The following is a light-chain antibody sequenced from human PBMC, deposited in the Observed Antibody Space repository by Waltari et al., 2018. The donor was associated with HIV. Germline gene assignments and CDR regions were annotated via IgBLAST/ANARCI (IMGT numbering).Light chain of an antibody. CDR2: GSS. CDR3: QETYSNKFT. J-gene: IGKJ3*01. V-gene: IGKV1-39*01. CDR1: QNIRSY. Sequence: IQMTQSPSSLSASLGDRVTITCRASQNIRSYLNWYQQKPGNAPNLLIYGSSTLQSGVPSRFSGSGSGTDFTLTISSLQPEDFANYYCQETYSNKFTFGPGTKVDVK.